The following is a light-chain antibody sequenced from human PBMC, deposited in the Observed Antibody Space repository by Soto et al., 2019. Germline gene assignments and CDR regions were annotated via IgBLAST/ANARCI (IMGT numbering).Light chain of an antibody. Sequence: EIVMTQSPGTLSVSPGERATLSCGASQSISGNLAWYQQKPGQAPRLLTYDASTRATGIPARFSGSGSGTEFTLTISSLQFEDFAVYYCQQYHNWVTFGGGTKVE. CDR2: DAS. CDR1: QSISGN. CDR3: QQYHNWVT. V-gene: IGKV3D-15*01. J-gene: IGKJ4*01.